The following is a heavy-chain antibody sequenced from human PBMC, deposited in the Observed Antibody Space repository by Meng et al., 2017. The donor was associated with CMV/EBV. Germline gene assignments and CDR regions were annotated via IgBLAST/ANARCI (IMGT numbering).Heavy chain of an antibody. V-gene: IGHV4-34*01. J-gene: IGHJ6*02. Sequence: SETLSLTCAVYGGSFSGYYWSWIRQPPGKGLEWIGEINHSGSTNYNPSLKSRVTISVDTSKNQFSLKLSSVTAADTAVYYCARARGRLWFGELSRGMDVWGQGTTVTVSS. CDR3: ARARGRLWFGELSRGMDV. CDR2: INHSGST. D-gene: IGHD3-10*01. CDR1: GGSFSGYY.